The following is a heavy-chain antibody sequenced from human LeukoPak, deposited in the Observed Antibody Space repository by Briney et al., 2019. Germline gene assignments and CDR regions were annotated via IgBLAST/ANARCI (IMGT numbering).Heavy chain of an antibody. CDR1: GFTFSSYA. CDR3: AKDLIWDSSSWYLYDFDY. CDR2: ISDSGGST. J-gene: IGHJ4*02. V-gene: IGHV3-23*01. D-gene: IGHD6-13*01. Sequence: PGGSLRLSCAAPGFTFSSYAMSWVRQAPGKGLEWVSAISDSGGSTYYADSVKGRFTISRDNSKNTLYLQMNSQRAEDTAVYYCAKDLIWDSSSWYLYDFDYWGQGTLVTVSS.